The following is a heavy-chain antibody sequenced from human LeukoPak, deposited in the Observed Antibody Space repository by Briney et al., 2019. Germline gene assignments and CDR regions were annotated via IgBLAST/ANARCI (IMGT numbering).Heavy chain of an antibody. Sequence: SVKVSCKASGGTFSSYAISWVRQAPGQGLEWMGGIIPIFGTANYAQKFQGRVTITADESTSTAYMELSSLRSEDTAVYYCARDSTPYYYDSSGKWDAFDIWGQGTMVTVSS. CDR3: ARDSTPYYYDSSGKWDAFDI. J-gene: IGHJ3*02. D-gene: IGHD3-22*01. V-gene: IGHV1-69*13. CDR1: GGTFSSYA. CDR2: IIPIFGTA.